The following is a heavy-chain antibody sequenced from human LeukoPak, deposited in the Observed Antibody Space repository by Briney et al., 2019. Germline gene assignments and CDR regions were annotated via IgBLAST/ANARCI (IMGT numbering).Heavy chain of an antibody. J-gene: IGHJ6*03. CDR2: INPNSGGT. Sequence: ASVKVSCKASGYTFTGYYMHWVRQAPGQGLEWMGWINPNSGGTNYAQKFQGRVTMTRDTSISTAYMELSRLRSDDTAVCYCARAGLLWFGYYMDVWGKGTTVTISS. D-gene: IGHD3-10*01. CDR3: ARAGLLWFGYYMDV. CDR1: GYTFTGYY. V-gene: IGHV1-2*02.